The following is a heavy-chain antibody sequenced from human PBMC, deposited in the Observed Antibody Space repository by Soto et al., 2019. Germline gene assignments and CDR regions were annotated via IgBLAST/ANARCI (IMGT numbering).Heavy chain of an antibody. D-gene: IGHD3-22*01. V-gene: IGHV3-23*01. J-gene: IGHJ6*02. CDR1: GFTFSSYA. CDR2: ISGSGGST. CDR3: AKEVEAYYYDSSGSQVVDYYYAMDV. Sequence: PGGSLRLSCAASGFTFSSYAMSWVRQAPGKGLEWVSSISGSGGSTYYADSVKGRFTISRDNSKNTLYLQMNSLRAEDTAVYYCAKEVEAYYYDSSGSQVVDYYYAMDVWGLGTTVTVSS.